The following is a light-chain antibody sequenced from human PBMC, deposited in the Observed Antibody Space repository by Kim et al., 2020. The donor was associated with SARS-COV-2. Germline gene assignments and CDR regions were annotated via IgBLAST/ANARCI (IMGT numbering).Light chain of an antibody. CDR3: MQALQTPRS. CDR1: QSLLHSNGYNY. V-gene: IGKV2-28*01. Sequence: EPASISCRSSQSLLHSNGYNYLDWVLQKPGQSPQLLIYLGSNRASGVPDRVSGSGSGTDFTLKIRRVEAEDVGVYYCMQALQTPRSFGQGTKLEI. CDR2: LGS. J-gene: IGKJ2*03.